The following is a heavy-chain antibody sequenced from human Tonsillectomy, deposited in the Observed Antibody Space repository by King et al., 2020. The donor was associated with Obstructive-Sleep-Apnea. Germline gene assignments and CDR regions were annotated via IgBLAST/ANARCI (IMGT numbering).Heavy chain of an antibody. Sequence: DVQLVQSGAEVKKPGESLRISCKGSGYSFTSYWISWVRQMPGKGLEWMGRIDPSDSYTNYSPSFQGHVTISADKSISTAYLQWSSLKASDTAMYYCARHSSYYYDSSGEWYFDLWGRGTLVTVSS. CDR1: GYSFTSYW. J-gene: IGHJ2*01. CDR2: IDPSDSYT. D-gene: IGHD3-22*01. V-gene: IGHV5-10-1*01. CDR3: ARHSSYYYDSSGEWYFDL.